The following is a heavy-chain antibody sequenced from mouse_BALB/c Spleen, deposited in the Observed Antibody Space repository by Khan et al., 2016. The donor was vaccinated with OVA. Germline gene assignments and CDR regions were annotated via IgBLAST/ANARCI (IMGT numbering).Heavy chain of an antibody. J-gene: IGHJ3*01. V-gene: IGHV5-9*02. D-gene: IGHD2-10*01. CDR1: GFAFNSYD. CDR2: ISSTGTYT. CDR3: TRPSYYGNPWFTY. Sequence: EVELVESGGGLVKPGGSLKLSCEVSGFAFNSYDMSWVRQTPEKRLEWVANISSTGTYTYYPDSVKDRFTISRDNARNTLYLQMSSLRSEDTALYDCTRPSYYGNPWFTYWGQGTLVTVSA.